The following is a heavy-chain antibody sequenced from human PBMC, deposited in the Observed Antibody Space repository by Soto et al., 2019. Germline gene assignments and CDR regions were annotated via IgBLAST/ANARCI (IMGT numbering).Heavy chain of an antibody. CDR1: GFSLSTSGVG. V-gene: IGHV2-5*02. D-gene: IGHD5-12*01. CDR3: AHSLIHGYNYLLSDY. CDR2: IYWDDDK. Sequence: QITLKESGPTLVKPTQTLTLTCTFSGFSLSTSGVGVGWIRQPPGKALEWLALIYWDDDKRYSPSLKSRLTITKDSSKDQVVLTMTNMDPVDTATYYCAHSLIHGYNYLLSDYWGQGTLFTVSS. J-gene: IGHJ4*02.